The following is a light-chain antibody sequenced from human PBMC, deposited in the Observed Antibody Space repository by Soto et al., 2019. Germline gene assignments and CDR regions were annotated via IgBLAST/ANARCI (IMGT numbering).Light chain of an antibody. J-gene: IGKJ5*01. CDR2: GVS. CDR3: QQYGSSPLIT. CDR1: QSVTSNA. V-gene: IGKV3-20*01. Sequence: EIVLTQSSATLSLSPGERATLSCRASQSVTSNALAWYQQKPGQAPRLLIYGVSSRATGIPDRFSGSGSGTDFTLTISRLEPEDFAVYYCQQYGSSPLITFGQGTRLEIK.